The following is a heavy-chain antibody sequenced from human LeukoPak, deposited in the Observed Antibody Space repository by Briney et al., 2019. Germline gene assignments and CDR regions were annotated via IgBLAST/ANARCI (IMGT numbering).Heavy chain of an antibody. CDR2: MNPNSGNT. J-gene: IGHJ4*02. Sequence: ASVKVSCKASGYTFSSYDINGVRQATGQGPEWMGWMNPNSGNTGYAQKLQGRVTMTRDTSISTAYMELSSLRSEDTAVYYCARAGLRAKTTFDYWDQGTLVTVSS. CDR1: GYTFSSYD. CDR3: ARAGLRAKTTFDY. V-gene: IGHV1-8*01. D-gene: IGHD1-14*01.